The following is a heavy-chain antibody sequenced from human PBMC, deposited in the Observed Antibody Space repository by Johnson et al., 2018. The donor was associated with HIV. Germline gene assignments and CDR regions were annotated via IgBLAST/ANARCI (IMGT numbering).Heavy chain of an antibody. V-gene: IGHV3-66*01. D-gene: IGHD4-23*01. Sequence: EVQLVESGGGLKQPGGSLRLSCAASGFTVSSNYMSWVRQAPGKGLEWVSVIYSGGSTYYADSVKGRFTISRDNSKNTLYLQMNSLRAEDTAVYYCARGYGGNYDAFDIWGQGTMVTVSS. CDR2: IYSGGST. CDR3: ARGYGGNYDAFDI. CDR1: GFTVSSNY. J-gene: IGHJ3*02.